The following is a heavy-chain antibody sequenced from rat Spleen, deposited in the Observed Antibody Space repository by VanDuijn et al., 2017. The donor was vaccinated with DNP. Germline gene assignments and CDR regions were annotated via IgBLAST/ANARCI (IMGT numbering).Heavy chain of an antibody. J-gene: IGHJ2*01. Sequence: EVQLLESGGGLVQPGRSLKLSCAASGFTFSYYWMAWIRQVPGKGLEWIASITGGSGITSYPDSVKGRFTISRDNGKSTLYLQMDSLRSEDTATYYCARDRTGTWFAYWGQGVMVTVSS. CDR1: GFTFSYYW. CDR2: ITGGSGIT. D-gene: IGHD5-1*01. CDR3: ARDRTGTWFAY. V-gene: IGHV5-31*01.